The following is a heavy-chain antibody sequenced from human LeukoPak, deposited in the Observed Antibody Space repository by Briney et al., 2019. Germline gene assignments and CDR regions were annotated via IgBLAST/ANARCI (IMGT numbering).Heavy chain of an antibody. J-gene: IGHJ5*02. V-gene: IGHV3-20*04. CDR1: GFSFDDYG. Sequence: GGSLRLSCAASGFSFDDYGMTWVRQGPGKGLEWVSGINWNGGSTGYADSVKGRFTISRDNAKNSLYLQMNSLRAEDTALYYCARDRAAAAGLKQYNWFDPWGQGTLVIVSS. D-gene: IGHD6-13*01. CDR2: INWNGGST. CDR3: ARDRAAAAGLKQYNWFDP.